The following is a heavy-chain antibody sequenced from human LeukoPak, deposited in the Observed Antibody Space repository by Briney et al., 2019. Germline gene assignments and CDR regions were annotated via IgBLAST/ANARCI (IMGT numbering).Heavy chain of an antibody. J-gene: IGHJ4*02. CDR1: GGSISSYY. D-gene: IGHD3-22*01. V-gene: IGHV4-4*07. CDR2: IYTSGST. CDR3: ARGRRVYYDSSGYTAG. Sequence: SETLSLTCTVSGGSISSYYWSWIRQPAGKGLEWIGRIYTSGSTNYNPSLKSRVTMSVDTSKNQFSLKLSSVTAADTAVYYCARGRRVYYDSSGYTAGWGQGTLVTVSS.